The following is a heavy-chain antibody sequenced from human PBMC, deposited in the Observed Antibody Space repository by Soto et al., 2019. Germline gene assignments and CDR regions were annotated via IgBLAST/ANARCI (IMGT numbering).Heavy chain of an antibody. J-gene: IGHJ4*02. CDR2: ISGSGGST. Sequence: EVQLLESGGGLVQPGGSLRLSCAASGFTCSSYPMSWVRQAPGKGLEWVSTISGSGGSTYYADSVKGRFTISRDNSKHTLYLQMNGLRAEDTALYYCAKGKGGGLSYLFDYWGQGTLVTVSS. CDR3: AKGKGGGLSYLFDY. D-gene: IGHD3-16*01. CDR1: GFTCSSYP. V-gene: IGHV3-23*01.